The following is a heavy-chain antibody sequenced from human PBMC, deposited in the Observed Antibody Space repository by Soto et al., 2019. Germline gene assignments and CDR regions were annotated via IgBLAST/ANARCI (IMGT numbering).Heavy chain of an antibody. D-gene: IGHD3-22*01. Sequence: GGSLRLSCVASGFTFRTYAMAWVRQAPGKGLEWVSAISGDGGSTYSADSVKGRSTIYRDNSKNTLHLQMNSLTAEDTAVYYCAKAYDGSGYNSERAFDYWGQGTLVTVSS. CDR2: ISGDGGST. J-gene: IGHJ4*02. V-gene: IGHV3-23*01. CDR3: AKAYDGSGYNSERAFDY. CDR1: GFTFRTYA.